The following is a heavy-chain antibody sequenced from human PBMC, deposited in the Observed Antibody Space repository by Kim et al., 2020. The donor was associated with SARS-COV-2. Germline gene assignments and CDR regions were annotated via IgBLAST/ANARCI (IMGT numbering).Heavy chain of an antibody. Sequence: GGSLRLSCAASGFTFSSYAMHWVRQAPGKGLEWVAVISYDGSNKYYADSVKGRFTISRDNSKNTLYLQMNSLRAEDTAVYYCARDLVAPSDITMIVGVITALNAFDIWGQGTMVTVSS. CDR3: ARDLVAPSDITMIVGVITALNAFDI. CDR1: GFTFSSYA. V-gene: IGHV3-30*04. CDR2: ISYDGSNK. J-gene: IGHJ3*02. D-gene: IGHD3-22*01.